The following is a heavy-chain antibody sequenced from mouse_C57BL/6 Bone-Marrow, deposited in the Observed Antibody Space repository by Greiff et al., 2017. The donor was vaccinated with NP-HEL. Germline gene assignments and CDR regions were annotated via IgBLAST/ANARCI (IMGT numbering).Heavy chain of an antibody. J-gene: IGHJ4*01. CDR2: INSDGGST. CDR1: EYEFPSHD. D-gene: IGHD4-1*01. Sequence: EVNVVESGGGLVQPGESLKLSCESNEYEFPSHDMSWVRKSPEKRLEWVAAINSDGGSTYYPDTMERRFIISRDNTKKTLYLQMSSLRSEDTALYYCAGLSGSYAMDYWGQGTSVTVSS. CDR3: AGLSGSYAMDY. V-gene: IGHV5-2*01.